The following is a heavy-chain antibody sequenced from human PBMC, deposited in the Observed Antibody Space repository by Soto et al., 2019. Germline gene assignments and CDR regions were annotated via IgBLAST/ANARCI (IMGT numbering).Heavy chain of an antibody. V-gene: IGHV1-18*04. CDR2: ISVYDGDT. Sequence: ASVKVSCKASGYTFTSYGISWVRQAPGQGLEWMGWISVYDGDTNYAQNFQGRVTMTTDTPTSTAYMEMRSLRSDDTAVYYCARDQVXKWAPGSAMVNYYYGMDAWGQGTTVTVSS. CDR3: ARDQVXKWAPGSAMVNYYYGMDA. D-gene: IGHD5-18*01. CDR1: GYTFTSYG. J-gene: IGHJ6*02.